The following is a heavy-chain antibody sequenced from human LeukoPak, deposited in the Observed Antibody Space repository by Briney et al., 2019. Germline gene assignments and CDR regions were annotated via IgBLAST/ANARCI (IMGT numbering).Heavy chain of an antibody. CDR1: GFTFSNYA. V-gene: IGHV3-23*03. CDR2: INTNGGST. J-gene: IGHJ5*01. CDR3: AKEPREYCSSTSCPNWFDS. Sequence: GGSLRLSCAASGFTFSNYAMSWVRQAPGQGLEWVSVINTNGGSTYHADSGKGRFTISRENSKDTLYLQMDSLRAEDTAVYYCAKEPREYCSSTSCPNWFDSWGQGTLVTVSS. D-gene: IGHD2-2*01.